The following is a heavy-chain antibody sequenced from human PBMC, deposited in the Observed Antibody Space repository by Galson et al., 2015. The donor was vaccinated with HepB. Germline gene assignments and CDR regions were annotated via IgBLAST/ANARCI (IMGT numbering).Heavy chain of an antibody. CDR3: AKGDGGIQLWFHQLFGDY. V-gene: IGHV3-30*02. CDR1: GFTFSSYG. J-gene: IGHJ4*02. D-gene: IGHD5-18*01. Sequence: SLRLSCAASGFTFSSYGMHWVRQAPGKGLEWVAFIRYDGSNKYYADSVKGRFTISRDNSKNTLYLQMNSLRAEDTAVYYCAKGDGGIQLWFHQLFGDYWGQGTLVTVSS. CDR2: IRYDGSNK.